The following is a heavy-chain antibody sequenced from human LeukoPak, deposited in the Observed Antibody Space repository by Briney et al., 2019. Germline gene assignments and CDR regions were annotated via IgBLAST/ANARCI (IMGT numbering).Heavy chain of an antibody. D-gene: IGHD4-17*01. J-gene: IGHJ6*03. V-gene: IGHV1-69*04. CDR2: IIPTLGIA. Sequence: ASVKVSCKASGGTFSSYTISWVRQAPGQGLEWMGRIIPTLGIANYAQKFQGRVTITADESTSTAYMELSSLRSEDTAVYYCAREGVTTVTTSPFYYYYMDVWGKGTTVTVSS. CDR3: AREGVTTVTTSPFYYYYMDV. CDR1: GGTFSSYT.